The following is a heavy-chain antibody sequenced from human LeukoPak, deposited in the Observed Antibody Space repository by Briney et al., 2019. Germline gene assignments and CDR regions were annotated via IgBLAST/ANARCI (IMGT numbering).Heavy chain of an antibody. D-gene: IGHD4-17*01. CDR1: GGSFSGYY. V-gene: IGHV4-34*01. CDR3: AKRPAYGDHFDY. CDR2: INHSGST. Sequence: SETLSLTCAVYGGSFSGYYWSWIRQPPGKGLEWIGEINHSGSTNYNPSLKSRVTISVDTSKNQFSLKLSSVTAADKAGYYCAKRPAYGDHFDYWGQGTLVTVSS. J-gene: IGHJ4*02.